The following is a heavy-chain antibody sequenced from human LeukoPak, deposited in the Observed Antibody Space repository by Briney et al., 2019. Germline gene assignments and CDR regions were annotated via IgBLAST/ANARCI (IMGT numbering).Heavy chain of an antibody. CDR1: GFTFSSYA. Sequence: GGSLRLSCAASGFTFSSYAMHWVRQAPGKGLEWVAVISYDGSNKYYADSVKGRFTISSDNSKNTLYLQMNSLRAEDTAVYYCARDRRVVTAPSPWNWFDPWGQGTLVTVSS. J-gene: IGHJ5*02. CDR3: ARDRRVVTAPSPWNWFDP. V-gene: IGHV3-30*04. CDR2: ISYDGSNK. D-gene: IGHD2-21*02.